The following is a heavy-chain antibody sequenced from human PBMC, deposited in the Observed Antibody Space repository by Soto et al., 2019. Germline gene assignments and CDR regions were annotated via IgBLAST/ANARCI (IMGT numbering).Heavy chain of an antibody. Sequence: EVQLVESGGGLVQPGRSLRLSCAASGFTFDDYAMHWVRQAPGKGLEWVSGISWNSGSIGYADSVKGRFTISRDNAKNSLYLQMNSLRAEDTALYYCAKDMGTVTTAFDYWGQGTLVTVSS. CDR3: AKDMGTVTTAFDY. CDR1: GFTFDDYA. CDR2: ISWNSGSI. D-gene: IGHD4-17*01. J-gene: IGHJ4*02. V-gene: IGHV3-9*01.